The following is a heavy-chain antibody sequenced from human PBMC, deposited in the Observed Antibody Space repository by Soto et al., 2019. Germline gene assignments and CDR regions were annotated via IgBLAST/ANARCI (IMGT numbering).Heavy chain of an antibody. CDR3: ARRDRYSGSHFDY. CDR2: IYHSGTT. Sequence: QVQLQESGPGVVKPSGTLSLTCAVSGGPIRSSHWWSWVRQPPGKGLEWIGEIYHSGTTNYNPSLKIRVTVSEDKSKNQFSLKLRSMTAADTAVYYCARRDRYSGSHFDYWGQGTLVTVSS. V-gene: IGHV4-4*02. J-gene: IGHJ4*02. CDR1: GGPIRSSHW. D-gene: IGHD1-26*01.